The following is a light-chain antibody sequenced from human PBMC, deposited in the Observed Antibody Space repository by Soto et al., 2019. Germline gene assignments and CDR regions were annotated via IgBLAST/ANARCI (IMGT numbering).Light chain of an antibody. CDR2: ENK. V-gene: IGLV1-51*02. CDR3: GTWDGSLSAWV. Sequence: QSVLTQPPSVTAAPGQKVTISCSGSSSNIGKNFVSWYQQIPGTAPKLLIYENKKRPSGIPDRFSGSKSGTSATLGITGLQTGDEADYYCGTWDGSLSAWVFGGGTKLTVL. CDR1: SSNIGKNF. J-gene: IGLJ2*01.